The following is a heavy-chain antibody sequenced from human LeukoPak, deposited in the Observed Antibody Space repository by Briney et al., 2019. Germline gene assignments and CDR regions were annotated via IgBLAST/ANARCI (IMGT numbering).Heavy chain of an antibody. CDR2: ISPGGGTT. J-gene: IGHJ4*02. CDR1: GLTFSNEA. CDR3: TKVRSGSSNWALRVFDY. V-gene: IGHV3-23*01. D-gene: IGHD4-11*01. Sequence: PGGSLRFSCAVSGLTFSNEAMGWVRQLRGGGLEWVSTISPGGGTTYYAESMKGRFTISRDNSKSTLYLEMNSLRVEDTAVYYCTKVRSGSSNWALRVFDYWGQGALVTVSS.